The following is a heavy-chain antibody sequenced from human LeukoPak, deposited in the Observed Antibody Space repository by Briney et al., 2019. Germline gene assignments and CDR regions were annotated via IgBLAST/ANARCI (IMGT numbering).Heavy chain of an antibody. D-gene: IGHD1-1*01. J-gene: IGHJ4*02. CDR1: GFTFSYAW. CDR2: IKSKADGGTT. CDR3: TTDPVPTTFLTYYCDY. Sequence: VKPGGSLRLSCAASGFTFSYAWMSWVRQAPGKGLEWVGHIKSKADGGTTDYAAPGKGRFTISRDDSKNTLYLKMNSLTTEDAAVDYCTTDPVPTTFLTYYCDYWGPGTLVTVSS. V-gene: IGHV3-15*01.